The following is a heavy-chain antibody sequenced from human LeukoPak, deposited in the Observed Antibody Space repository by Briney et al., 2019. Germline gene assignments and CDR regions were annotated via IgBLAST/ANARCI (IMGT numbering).Heavy chain of an antibody. CDR1: GASITPYY. V-gene: IGHV4-59*12. Sequence: RTSETLSLTCAVSGASITPYYWTWIRQPPGKGLEWIGYIYFSGSTNYNPSLKSRVTISMDTSENQFSLKLSSVTAADTAVYFCARGSRPVTSYYYYYMDVWGKGTTVTVSS. CDR3: ARGSRPVTSYYYYYMDV. D-gene: IGHD2-21*02. J-gene: IGHJ6*03. CDR2: IYFSGST.